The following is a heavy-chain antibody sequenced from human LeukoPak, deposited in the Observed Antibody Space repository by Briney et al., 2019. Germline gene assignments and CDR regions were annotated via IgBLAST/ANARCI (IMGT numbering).Heavy chain of an antibody. Sequence: ASVKVSCKASGYTFTSYGISWVRQAPGQGLEWMGWISAYNGNTNYAQKLQGRVTMTTDTSTSTAYMELRSLRAEDTAVYYCARESQPCGSTSCYWRDFDYWGQGTLVTVSS. V-gene: IGHV1-18*01. J-gene: IGHJ4*02. CDR2: ISAYNGNT. D-gene: IGHD2-2*01. CDR1: GYTFTSYG. CDR3: ARESQPCGSTSCYWRDFDY.